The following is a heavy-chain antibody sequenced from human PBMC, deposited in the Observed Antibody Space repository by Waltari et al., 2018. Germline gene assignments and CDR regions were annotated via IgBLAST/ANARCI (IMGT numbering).Heavy chain of an antibody. CDR1: GGSVSSGRYY. CDR3: ARGFGVDFDY. CDR2: IYYSGST. D-gene: IGHD3-3*01. Sequence: QVQLQESGPGLVKPSETLSLTCTVSGGSVSSGRYYWSWIRQPPGKGLEWIGYIYYSGSTNYNPSLKSRVTISVDTSKNQFSLKLSSVTAADTAVYYCARGFGVDFDYWGQGTLVTVSS. J-gene: IGHJ4*02. V-gene: IGHV4-61*01.